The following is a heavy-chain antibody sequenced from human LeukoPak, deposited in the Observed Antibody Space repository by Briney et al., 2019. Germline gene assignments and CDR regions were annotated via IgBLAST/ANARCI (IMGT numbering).Heavy chain of an antibody. CDR3: AKVHSSSKGDRFDY. J-gene: IGHJ4*02. V-gene: IGHV4-59*12. D-gene: IGHD2-2*01. Sequence: PSETLSFTCTDTGGSFSTYYWSWIRQPPGKRPQWPGHFYYSGSTNYNPSLKSRVTISVDTSRNQFSLKLSSVTAADTAVYYCAKVHSSSKGDRFDYWGQGALVTVSS. CDR2: FYYSGST. CDR1: GGSFSTYY.